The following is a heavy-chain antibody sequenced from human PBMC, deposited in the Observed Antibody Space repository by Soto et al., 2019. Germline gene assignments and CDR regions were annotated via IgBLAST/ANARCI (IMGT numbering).Heavy chain of an antibody. D-gene: IGHD6-13*01. Sequence: SETLSLTCAVYGGSFSGYYWSWIRQPPGKGLEWIGEINHSGSTNYNPSLKSRVTISVDTSKNQFPLKLSSVTAADTAVYYCASGSSSWYRPYYYYGMDVWGQGTTVTVSS. V-gene: IGHV4-34*01. CDR1: GGSFSGYY. CDR3: ASGSSSWYRPYYYYGMDV. CDR2: INHSGST. J-gene: IGHJ6*02.